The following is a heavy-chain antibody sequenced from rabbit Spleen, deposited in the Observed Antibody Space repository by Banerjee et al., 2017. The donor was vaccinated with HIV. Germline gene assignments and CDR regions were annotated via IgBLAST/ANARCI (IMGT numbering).Heavy chain of an antibody. CDR1: GFDFSGDY. CDR3: ARAPLIAGYAGYFNL. J-gene: IGHJ4*01. CDR2: VVTVSGGTT. D-gene: IGHD4-2*01. V-gene: IGHV1S40*01. Sequence: QSLEESGGGLVKPEGSLTLTCKASGFDFSGDYMSWVRQAPGKGLEWIACVVTVSGGTTHYASWVNGRFSISKTSSTTVTLQMTSLTAADTATYFCARAPLIAGYAGYFNLWGPGTLVTVS.